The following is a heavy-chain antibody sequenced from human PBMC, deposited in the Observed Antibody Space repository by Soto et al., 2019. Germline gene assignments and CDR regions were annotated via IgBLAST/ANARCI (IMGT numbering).Heavy chain of an antibody. V-gene: IGHV4-30-4*01. J-gene: IGHJ4*02. CDR2: IYDGGST. D-gene: IGHD3-10*01. Sequence: PSETLSLTYTVSGGSISSGDYYWSWIRQPPGKGLEWIGHIYDGGSTYSNPSLKSRVTVSIDTSKNQFSLKLSSVTAADTAVYYCARQRGPFDYWGQGTLVTVSS. CDR3: ARQRGPFDY. CDR1: GGSISSGDYY.